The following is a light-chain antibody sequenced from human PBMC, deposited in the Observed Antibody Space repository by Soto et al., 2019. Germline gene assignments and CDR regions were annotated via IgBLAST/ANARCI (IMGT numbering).Light chain of an antibody. CDR1: QSVSDY. V-gene: IGKV3-11*01. Sequence: EIVLTQSPATLSLSPGERATLSCRASQSVSDYLAWYQQRHGQAPRLLIFDASNRATGIPARFSGSEAGTDFTLTISSLEHEDFAVYYWQQRVTWLTFGPGTRVDFK. J-gene: IGKJ3*01. CDR2: DAS. CDR3: QQRVTWLT.